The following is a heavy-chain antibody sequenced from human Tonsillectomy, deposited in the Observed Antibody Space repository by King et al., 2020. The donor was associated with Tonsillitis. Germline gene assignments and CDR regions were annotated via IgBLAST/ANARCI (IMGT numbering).Heavy chain of an antibody. Sequence: VQLVESGGGVVQPGRSLRLSCAASGFIFSIYGMHWVRQAPGKGLEWVAVISYVGNNKYYADSVRGRFTISRDNSKNTLYLQMDSLRAEDTAVYYCTRVSPTILSVQGAADIEDYYFDYWGQGTLVTVSS. V-gene: IGHV3-33*05. D-gene: IGHD2-2*02. J-gene: IGHJ4*02. CDR2: ISYVGNNK. CDR3: TRVSPTILSVQGAADIEDYYFDY. CDR1: GFIFSIYG.